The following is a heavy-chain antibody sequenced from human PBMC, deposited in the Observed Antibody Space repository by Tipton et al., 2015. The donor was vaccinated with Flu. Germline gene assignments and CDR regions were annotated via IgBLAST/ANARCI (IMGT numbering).Heavy chain of an antibody. V-gene: IGHV4-38-2*02. Sequence: TLSLTCSVSGDSIGSPYYWGWIRQPPGKGLEWIGSIYHSGSTYYNPSLKSRVTISVDTSKNQFSLKLSSVTAADTAVYYCARDAESPNWNYGAAYYYGMDVWGQGTTVTVSS. J-gene: IGHJ6*02. CDR2: IYHSGST. CDR3: ARDAESPNWNYGAAYYYGMDV. D-gene: IGHD1-7*01. CDR1: GDSIGSPYY.